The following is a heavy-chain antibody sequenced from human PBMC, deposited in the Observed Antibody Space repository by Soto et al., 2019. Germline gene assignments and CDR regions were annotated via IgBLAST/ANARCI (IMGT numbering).Heavy chain of an antibody. CDR1: GFTFTSSP. CDR3: AADIYGGNAYAFDI. V-gene: IGHV1-58*01. Sequence: ASVKVSCKASGFTFTSSPVQWVRRARGQRLEWIGWIVVGSGNTNYAQKFQERVTITRDMSTSTAYMELSSLRSEDTAVYYCAADIYGGNAYAFDIWGQGTMVTVSS. J-gene: IGHJ3*02. CDR2: IVVGSGNT. D-gene: IGHD2-15*01.